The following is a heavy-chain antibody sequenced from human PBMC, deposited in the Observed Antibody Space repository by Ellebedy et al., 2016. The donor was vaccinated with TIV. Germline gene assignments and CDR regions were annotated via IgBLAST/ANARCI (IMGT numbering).Heavy chain of an antibody. V-gene: IGHV4-30-4*01. CDR2: IYYSGST. J-gene: IGHJ4*02. Sequence: SETLSLTCTVSGGSISSGAYYWSWIRQPPGKGLDWIGYIYYSGSTYYNPSLKSRVTISVDTSKNQFSLKLSSVTAADTAVYYCARVTYSSSLIDYWGQGTLVTVSS. CDR3: ARVTYSSSLIDY. D-gene: IGHD6-6*01. CDR1: GGSISSGAYY.